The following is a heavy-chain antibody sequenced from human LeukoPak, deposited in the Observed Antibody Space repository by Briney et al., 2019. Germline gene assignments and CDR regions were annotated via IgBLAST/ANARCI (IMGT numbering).Heavy chain of an antibody. J-gene: IGHJ3*02. CDR2: IRYDGSNK. CDR3: AKDINTYCRGACPTDI. D-gene: IGHD2-21*02. V-gene: IGHV3-30*02. CDR1: GFSFRTYG. Sequence: PAGSLRLSCAASGFSFRTYGMQWVRQAPGKGLEWVAFIRYDGSNKYYADSVKGRFTISRDNSKNTLYLQMNSLRAEDTAVFYCAKDINTYCRGACPTDIWGQGTMVTVSP.